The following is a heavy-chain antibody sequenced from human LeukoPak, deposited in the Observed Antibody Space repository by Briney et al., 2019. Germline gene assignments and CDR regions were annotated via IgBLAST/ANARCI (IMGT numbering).Heavy chain of an antibody. J-gene: IGHJ1*01. CDR2: ISAYNGNT. CDR1: GYTFTSYG. CDR3: ARVVITMVRGVIIRDLAEYFQH. D-gene: IGHD3-10*01. Sequence: GASVKVSCKASGYTFTSYGISWVRQTPGQGLEWMGWISAYNGNTNYAQKFQGRVTITADKSTSTAYMELSSLRSEDTAVYYCARVVITMVRGVIIRDLAEYFQHWGQGTLVTVSS. V-gene: IGHV1-18*01.